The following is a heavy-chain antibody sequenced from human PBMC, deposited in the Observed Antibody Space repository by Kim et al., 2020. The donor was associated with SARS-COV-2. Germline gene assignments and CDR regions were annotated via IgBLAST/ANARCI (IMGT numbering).Heavy chain of an antibody. CDR1: GITLSSYA. V-gene: IGHV3-23*03. Sequence: GGSLRLSCAASGITLSSYAMGWVRQAPGKGLECVSVIYRGEGRTYHGDAVKGRFIISRDDARNILYLRMDSLRDEDTATYYCVKVLHVTSGWAGSISHYYGMDVWGPGITVTVSS. CDR2: IYRGEGRT. J-gene: IGHJ6*02. D-gene: IGHD6-19*01. CDR3: VKVLHVTSGWAGSISHYYGMDV.